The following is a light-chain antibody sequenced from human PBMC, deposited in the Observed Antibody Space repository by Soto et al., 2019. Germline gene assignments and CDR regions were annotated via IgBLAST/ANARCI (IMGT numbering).Light chain of an antibody. Sequence: QSVLTQPASVSGSPGQSITISCTGTSSDVGGYNHVFWYQQHPGRAPKLMIYDVSIRPSGVSNRFSGSKSGNTASLTISGLQAEDEADYYCSSYTSSSTDVFGTGTRSPS. V-gene: IGLV2-14*01. CDR2: DVS. CDR1: SSDVGGYNH. J-gene: IGLJ1*01. CDR3: SSYTSSSTDV.